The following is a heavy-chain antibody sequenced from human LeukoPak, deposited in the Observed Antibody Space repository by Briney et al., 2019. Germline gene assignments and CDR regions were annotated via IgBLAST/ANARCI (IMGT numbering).Heavy chain of an antibody. CDR2: INHSGST. D-gene: IGHD6-13*01. J-gene: IGHJ5*02. V-gene: IGHV4-34*01. CDR1: GGSFSGYY. Sequence: SETLSLTCAVYGGSFSGYYWSWIRQPPGKGLEWIGEINHSGSTNYNPSLKSRVTISVDTSKNQFSLKLSSVTAADTAVYCCARAPSWYPYNWFDPWGQGTLVTVSS. CDR3: ARAPSWYPYNWFDP.